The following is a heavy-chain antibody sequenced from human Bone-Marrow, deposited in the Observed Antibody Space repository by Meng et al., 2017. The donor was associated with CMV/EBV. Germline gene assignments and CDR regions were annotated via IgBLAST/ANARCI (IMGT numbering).Heavy chain of an antibody. V-gene: IGHV1-18*01. J-gene: IGHJ5*02. Sequence: FRLVQSEPKGKKPGASVKFSCKASGYTFTSYGISWVRQAPGQGLEWMGWISAYNGNTNYAQKLQGRVTMTTDTSTSTAYMELRSLRSDDTAVYYCARVTVLGVVVAAGWFDPWGQGTLVTVSS. CDR3: ARVTVLGVVVAAGWFDP. D-gene: IGHD2-15*01. CDR2: ISAYNGNT. CDR1: GYTFTSYG.